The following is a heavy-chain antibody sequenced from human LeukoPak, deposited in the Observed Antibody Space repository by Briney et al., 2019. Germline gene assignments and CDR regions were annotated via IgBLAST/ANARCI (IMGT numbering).Heavy chain of an antibody. Sequence: PGGSLRLSCAASGFTFSSYGMHWVRQAPGKGLEWVAVISYDGSNKYYADSVKGRFTIYRDNSKNTPYLQMNSLRAEDTALYYCARGGVRGVLLHVDYWGQGTLVTVSS. D-gene: IGHD3-10*01. V-gene: IGHV3-30*03. CDR3: ARGGVRGVLLHVDY. J-gene: IGHJ4*02. CDR1: GFTFSSYG. CDR2: ISYDGSNK.